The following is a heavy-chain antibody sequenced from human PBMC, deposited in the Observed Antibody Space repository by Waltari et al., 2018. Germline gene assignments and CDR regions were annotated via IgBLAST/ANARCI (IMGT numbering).Heavy chain of an antibody. CDR3: ARGAGYDFWSGYSPSGWFDP. CDR2: MKPNIGKT. J-gene: IGHJ5*02. V-gene: IGHV1-8*03. Sequence: QVQLVQSGAEVKKPGASVKVSCKASGYTFTSYDINWVRQATGQGLEWMGWMKPNIGKTGYAHKFQGRVTITRNTSISTAYMELSSLRSEDTAVYYCARGAGYDFWSGYSPSGWFDPWGQGTLVTVSS. CDR1: GYTFTSYD. D-gene: IGHD3-3*01.